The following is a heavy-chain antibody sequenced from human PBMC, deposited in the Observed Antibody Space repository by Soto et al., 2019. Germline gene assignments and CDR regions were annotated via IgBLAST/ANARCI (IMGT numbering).Heavy chain of an antibody. Sequence: QVQLVQSGAEVKKPGASVKVSCKASGYTFTSYDINWVRQATGQGLEWMGWMNPNSGNTGYAPKFPCRVTMTRNTSRSTAYMERSSLRSEDTAVYYCAREKTSYGMDVWGQGTTVTVSS. CDR3: AREKTSYGMDV. CDR1: GYTFTSYD. V-gene: IGHV1-8*01. J-gene: IGHJ6*02. CDR2: MNPNSGNT.